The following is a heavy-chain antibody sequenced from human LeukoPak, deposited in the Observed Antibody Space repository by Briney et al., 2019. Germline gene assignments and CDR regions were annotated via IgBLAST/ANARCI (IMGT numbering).Heavy chain of an antibody. CDR1: GGSISSYY. Sequence: SETLSLTCTVSGGSISSYYWSWIRQPPGKGLEWIGYIYYSGSTNYNPSLKSRVTISVDTSKNQFSLKLSSVTAADTAVYYCARGRIAVPGSHLDPWGQRTLVTVSS. V-gene: IGHV4-59*12. D-gene: IGHD6-19*01. CDR3: ARGRIAVPGSHLDP. CDR2: IYYSGST. J-gene: IGHJ5*02.